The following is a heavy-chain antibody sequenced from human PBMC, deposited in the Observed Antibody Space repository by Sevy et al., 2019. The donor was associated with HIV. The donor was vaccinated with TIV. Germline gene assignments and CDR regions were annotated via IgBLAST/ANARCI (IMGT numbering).Heavy chain of an antibody. CDR3: ATAMPFVGDCYYFDS. V-gene: IGHV1-69*10. J-gene: IGHJ4*02. CDR2: VIASVNMA. Sequence: ASVKVSCKASGGTFSTYIINWVRQAPGQGLEWMGGVIASVNMANSAQKFQGRVTITADGSTSTAYMELSSLTSEDTAIYYCATAMPFVGDCYYFDSWGQGTRVTASS. CDR1: GGTFSTYI. D-gene: IGHD2-21*02.